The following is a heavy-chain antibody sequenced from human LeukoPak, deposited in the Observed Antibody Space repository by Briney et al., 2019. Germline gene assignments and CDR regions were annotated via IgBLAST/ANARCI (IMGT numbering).Heavy chain of an antibody. CDR2: IYYSGST. J-gene: IGHJ4*02. Sequence: GSLRLSCAASGFTFSSYSMNWLRQPPGKGLEWIGYIYYSGSTNYNPSLKSRVTISVDTSKNQFSLKLSSVTAAGTAVYYCARARGYYFDYWGQGTLVTVSS. CDR1: GFTFSSYS. CDR3: ARARGYYFDY. V-gene: IGHV4-59*01.